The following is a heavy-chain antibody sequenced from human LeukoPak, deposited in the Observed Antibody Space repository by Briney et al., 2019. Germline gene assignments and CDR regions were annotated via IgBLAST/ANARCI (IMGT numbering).Heavy chain of an antibody. J-gene: IGHJ4*02. CDR2: ISYDESNK. Sequence: GGSLRLSCAASGFRLSSYGMHWVRQAPGKGLEWVAVISYDESNKSYEDSVKGRFTISRDNSKNTLYLQMNSLRAEDTAVYYCAKGGGTGYSSSWFSNWGQGTLVTVSS. D-gene: IGHD6-13*01. CDR1: GFRLSSYG. CDR3: AKGGGTGYSSSWFSN. V-gene: IGHV3-30*18.